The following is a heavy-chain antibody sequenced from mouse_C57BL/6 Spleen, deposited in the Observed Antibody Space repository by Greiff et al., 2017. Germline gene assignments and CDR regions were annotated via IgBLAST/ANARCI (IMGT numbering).Heavy chain of an antibody. CDR2: ISSGSSTI. CDR1: GFTFSDYG. V-gene: IGHV5-17*01. CDR3: ARGEGYYSNYFDY. D-gene: IGHD2-5*01. Sequence: EVKLVESGGGLVKPGGSLKLSCAASGFTFSDYGMHWVRQAPEKGLEWVAYISSGSSTIYYADTVKGRFTISRDNAKNTLFLQMTSLRSEDTAMYYCARGEGYYSNYFDYWGQGTTLTVSS. J-gene: IGHJ2*01.